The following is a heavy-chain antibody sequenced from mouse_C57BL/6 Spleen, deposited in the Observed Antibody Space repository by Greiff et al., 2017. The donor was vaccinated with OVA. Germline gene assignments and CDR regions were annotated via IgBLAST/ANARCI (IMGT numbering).Heavy chain of an antibody. D-gene: IGHD5-1*01. CDR2: IYPSDSDT. Sequence: VQLQQPGAELVRPGSSVKLSCKASGYTFTSYWMDWVKQRPGQGLEWIGNIYPSDSDTHYNQKFKDKATLTVDKSSSTAYMQLSSLTSEDAAVYYCARRGPKEYYYFDYWGQGTTLTVSS. CDR1: GYTFTSYW. CDR3: ARRGPKEYYYFDY. V-gene: IGHV1-61*01. J-gene: IGHJ2*01.